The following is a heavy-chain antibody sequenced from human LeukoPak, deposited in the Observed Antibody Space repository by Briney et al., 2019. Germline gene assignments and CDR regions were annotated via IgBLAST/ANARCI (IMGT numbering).Heavy chain of an antibody. V-gene: IGHV3-23*01. D-gene: IGHD6-19*01. J-gene: IGHJ6*02. CDR3: ARDLGYSSGLDV. CDR1: GFTFSSYA. Sequence: GGSLRLSCAASGFTFSSYAMSWVRQAPGKGLEWVSAISGSGGSTYYADSVKGRFTISRDNSKNTLHLQMDSLRAEDTAVYYCARDLGYSSGLDVWGQGATVTVSS. CDR2: ISGSGGST.